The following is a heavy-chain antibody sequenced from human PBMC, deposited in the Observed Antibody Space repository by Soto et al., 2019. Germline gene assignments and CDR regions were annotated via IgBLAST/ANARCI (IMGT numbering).Heavy chain of an antibody. CDR1: GFTFSSYG. Sequence: QVQLVESGGGVVQPGRSLRLSCAASGFTFSSYGMHWVRQAPGKGLEWVAVISYDGSNKYYADSVKGRFTISRDNSKNTLYLQMNSLRAEDTAVYYCASLDYDTLTGLNNWFDPWGQGTLVTVSS. J-gene: IGHJ5*02. V-gene: IGHV3-30*03. D-gene: IGHD3-9*01. CDR3: ASLDYDTLTGLNNWFDP. CDR2: ISYDGSNK.